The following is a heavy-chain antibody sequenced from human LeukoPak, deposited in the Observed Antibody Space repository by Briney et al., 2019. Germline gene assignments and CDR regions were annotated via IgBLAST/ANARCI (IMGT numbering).Heavy chain of an antibody. V-gene: IGHV3-48*03. CDR3: ATNLGPRRRSPVVMDV. CDR2: TSSSGSTV. D-gene: IGHD2-15*01. J-gene: IGHJ6*02. CDR1: GFTFSSYE. Sequence: PGGSLRLSCAASGFTFSSYEMNWVRQAPGKGLEWVSYTSSSGSTVYYADSVKGRFTISRDNAKNSLSLQMNSLRAEDTAVYYCATNLGPRRRSPVVMDVWGQGTTVTVS.